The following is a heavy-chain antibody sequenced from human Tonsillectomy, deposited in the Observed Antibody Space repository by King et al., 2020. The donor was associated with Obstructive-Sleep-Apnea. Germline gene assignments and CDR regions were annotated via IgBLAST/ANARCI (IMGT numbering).Heavy chain of an antibody. CDR2: INNSGGT. D-gene: IGHD3-10*01. Sequence: VQLVESGGGLVQPGGSLRLSCAASGFTFSSYAMSWVRQAPGKGLERLSTINNSGGTYSADSVKGRFTISRDNSKNTLYLQMNSLRAEDTAVYYCAKLHGAAMVRWDFDYWGQGTLVTVSS. CDR3: AKLHGAAMVRWDFDY. CDR1: GFTFSSYA. V-gene: IGHV3-23*04. J-gene: IGHJ4*02.